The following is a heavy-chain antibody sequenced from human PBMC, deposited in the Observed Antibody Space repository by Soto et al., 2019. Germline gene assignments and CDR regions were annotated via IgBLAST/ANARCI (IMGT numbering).Heavy chain of an antibody. CDR2: LSGSGTST. CDR3: AKGPSNGGWFNHFDY. D-gene: IGHD6-19*01. V-gene: IGHV3-23*01. Sequence: EVQLLESGGGLVQPGGSLRLSCAASGFTFVNYAMNWVRQAPGKGLEWVATLSGSGTSTYYADSVKGRFTISRDNSRNTLYLQMNRLRAEDTAVYYCAKGPSNGGWFNHFDYWGPGTLVTVSS. CDR1: GFTFVNYA. J-gene: IGHJ4*02.